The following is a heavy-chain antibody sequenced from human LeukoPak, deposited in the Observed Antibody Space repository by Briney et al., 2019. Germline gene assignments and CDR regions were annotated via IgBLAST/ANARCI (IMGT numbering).Heavy chain of an antibody. CDR1: GGSISSGGYY. CDR2: IYHSGST. V-gene: IGHV4-30-2*01. J-gene: IGHJ3*02. D-gene: IGHD5-24*01. Sequence: SETLSLTCTVSGGSISSGGYYWSWIRQPPGKGLEWIGYIYHSGSTYYNPSLKSRVTISVDRSKNQFSLKLSSVTAADTAVYYCARDGYNLGVGGHDAFDIWGQGTMVTVSS. CDR3: ARDGYNLGVGGHDAFDI.